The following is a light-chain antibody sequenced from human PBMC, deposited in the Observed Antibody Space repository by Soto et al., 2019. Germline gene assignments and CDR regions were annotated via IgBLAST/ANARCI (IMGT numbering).Light chain of an antibody. CDR1: PGISTY. Sequence: DIQMTQSPSSLSSSGGDRVTLTCRASPGISTYLAWYQQKPGQVPKLLIYAASTLQSGVPSRFSGSGSGSDFTLTISSLQPEEGSNYYCQKYKSAPLTFGGGTKVEIK. CDR2: AAS. V-gene: IGKV1-27*01. CDR3: QKYKSAPLT. J-gene: IGKJ4*02.